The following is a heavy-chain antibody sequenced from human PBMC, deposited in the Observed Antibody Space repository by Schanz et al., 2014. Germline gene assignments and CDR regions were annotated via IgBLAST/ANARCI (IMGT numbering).Heavy chain of an antibody. J-gene: IGHJ3*02. CDR2: IYYTGST. CDR1: GGSISSGAYY. CDR3: AGGYCTSTSCRYSAFDI. V-gene: IGHV4-31*03. D-gene: IGHD2-2*01. Sequence: QVQLQESGPGLVKPSQTLSLTCSVSGGSISSGAYYWSWIRQHPGKGLEWIGYIYYTGSTYYNPALKRRVTISVDTSKNQFSLKLTSVTAADTAVYYCAGGYCTSTSCRYSAFDIWGQGTMVTVSS.